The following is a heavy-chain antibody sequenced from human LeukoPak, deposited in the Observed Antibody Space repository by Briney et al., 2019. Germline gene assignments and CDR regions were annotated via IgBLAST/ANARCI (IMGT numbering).Heavy chain of an antibody. CDR2: IYYSGST. D-gene: IGHD1-26*01. CDR3: AREVQGASDAFDI. V-gene: IGHV4-39*07. J-gene: IGHJ3*02. Sequence: SEILSLTCTVSGGSISSSSYYWGWIRQPPGKGLEWIGSIYYSGSTYYNPSLKSRVTISIDTSKNQFSLKLSSVTAADTAVYYCAREVQGASDAFDIWGQGTMVTVSS. CDR1: GGSISSSSYY.